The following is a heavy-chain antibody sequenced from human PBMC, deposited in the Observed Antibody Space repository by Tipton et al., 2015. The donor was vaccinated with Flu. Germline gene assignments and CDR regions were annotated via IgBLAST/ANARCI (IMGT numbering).Heavy chain of an antibody. CDR3: ARAYSFYLGV. D-gene: IGHD2-21*01. V-gene: IGHV3-7*04. CDR1: GFIFSSHW. J-gene: IGHJ6*03. CDR2: IKQDGSER. Sequence: SLRLSCAASGFIFSSHWMSWVRQAPGKGLEWVANIKQDGSERYYVDSVKGRFTISRDNAENALYLQINSLKAEYTAVYYCARAYSFYLGVWGKGTTVTVSS.